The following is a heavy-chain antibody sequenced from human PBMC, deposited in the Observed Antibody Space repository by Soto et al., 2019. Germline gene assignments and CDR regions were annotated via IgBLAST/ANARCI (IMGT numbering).Heavy chain of an antibody. CDR3: AKFERLSPYYYGMDV. CDR2: IIPIFGTA. Sequence: SVKVSCKASGGTFSSYAISWVRQAPGQGLEWMGGIIPIFGTANYAQKFQGRVTITADKSTSTAYMELSSLRSEDTAVYYCAKFERLSPYYYGMDVWGQGTTVTVSS. D-gene: IGHD1-1*01. J-gene: IGHJ6*02. V-gene: IGHV1-69*06. CDR1: GGTFSSYA.